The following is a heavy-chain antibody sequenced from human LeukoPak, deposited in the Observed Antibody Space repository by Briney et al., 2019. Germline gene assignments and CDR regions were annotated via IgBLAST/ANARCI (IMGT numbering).Heavy chain of an antibody. CDR1: GYTLTSYY. CDR2: INPSGGST. V-gene: IGHV1-46*01. D-gene: IGHD3-3*01. Sequence: ASVKVSCKASGYTLTSYYMHWVRQAPGQGLEWMGIINPSGGSTSYAQKFQGRVTMTRDTSTSTVYMELSSLRSEDTAVYYCATLGRGEWLFGGTFDYWGQGTLVTVSS. CDR3: ATLGRGEWLFGGTFDY. J-gene: IGHJ4*02.